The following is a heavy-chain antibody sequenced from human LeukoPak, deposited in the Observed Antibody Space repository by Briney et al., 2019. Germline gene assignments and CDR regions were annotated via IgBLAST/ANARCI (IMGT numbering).Heavy chain of an antibody. CDR1: GFTVSNNY. Sequence: GGSLRLSCAASGFTVSNNYMMWVRQAPGKGLEWVSAIFRDDSTYYADSVKGRLTISRDNSKNTLYLQMTSLRVDDTPMYYCFCYHDSSSYVDYWGQGALVTAS. CDR3: FCYHDSSSYVDY. V-gene: IGHV3-53*01. D-gene: IGHD3-22*01. J-gene: IGHJ4*02. CDR2: IFRDDST.